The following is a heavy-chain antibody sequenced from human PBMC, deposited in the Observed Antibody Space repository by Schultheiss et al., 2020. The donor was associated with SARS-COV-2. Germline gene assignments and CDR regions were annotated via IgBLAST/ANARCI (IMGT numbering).Heavy chain of an antibody. CDR1: GGTFSSYA. Sequence: SVKVSCKASGGTFSSYAISWVRQAPGQGLEWMGGIIPIFGTANYAQKFQGRVTITADKSTSTAYMELSSLRSEDTAVYYCARRLEYTGNIDYWGQGTLVTVSS. J-gene: IGHJ4*02. CDR2: IIPIFGTA. D-gene: IGHD2-2*02. V-gene: IGHV1-69*06. CDR3: ARRLEYTGNIDY.